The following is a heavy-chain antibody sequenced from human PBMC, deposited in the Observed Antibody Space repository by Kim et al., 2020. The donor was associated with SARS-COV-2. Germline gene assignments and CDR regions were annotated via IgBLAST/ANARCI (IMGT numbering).Heavy chain of an antibody. CDR3: ARDLSGSKDAFVS. CDR2: INQDGSAK. CDR1: GFTFNNYW. Sequence: GGSLRLSCAASGFTFNNYWMSWVRQAPGEGLECVANINQDGSAKYYVGSVKGRFTVSRDNAENSLYLQMSGLRAEDTAVYYCARDLSGSKDAFVSGAKGQWLPSLQ. J-gene: IGHJ3*02. D-gene: IGHD1-26*01. V-gene: IGHV3-7*03.